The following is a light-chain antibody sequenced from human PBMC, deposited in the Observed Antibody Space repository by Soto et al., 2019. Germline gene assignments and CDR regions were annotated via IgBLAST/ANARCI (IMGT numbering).Light chain of an antibody. CDR1: QGISSY. CDR2: AAS. Sequence: DIQLTQSPSFLSASVGDRVTITCRASQGISSYLAWYQQKPGKAPKLLIYAASTLQSGVPSRFSGSGSVTEFTLTITSLQPDDFATYYCQQYKDYTYTFGQGTKVDIK. J-gene: IGKJ1*01. CDR3: QQYKDYTYT. V-gene: IGKV1-9*01.